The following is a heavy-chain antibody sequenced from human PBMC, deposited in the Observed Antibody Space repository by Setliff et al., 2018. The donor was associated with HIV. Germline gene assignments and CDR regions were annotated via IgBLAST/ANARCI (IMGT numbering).Heavy chain of an antibody. CDR1: GFTFSNSW. CDR3: ARSRSTRDAFDI. J-gene: IGHJ3*02. D-gene: IGHD2-2*01. Sequence: GGSLRLSCAASGFTFSNSWMNWVRQAPGKGLEWVSSISSSGSYIYYADSVKGRFTISRDDATKSLFLQMDSLRAEDTAVYYCARSRSTRDAFDIWGQGTMVTVSS. CDR2: ISSSGSYI. V-gene: IGHV3-21*01.